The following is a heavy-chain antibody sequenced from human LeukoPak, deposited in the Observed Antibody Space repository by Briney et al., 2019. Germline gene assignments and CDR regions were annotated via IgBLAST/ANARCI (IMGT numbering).Heavy chain of an antibody. Sequence: SETLSLTCTASDDSITSPNYYWSWVRQPAGKGLEWIGHIYTTGKTNYNPSFKSRVTMSIDTSKKHFSLKLTSVTAADTAMYYCARGVFDWIFSSCWYFDVWGRGTLVSVSS. CDR2: IYTTGKT. J-gene: IGHJ2*01. CDR3: ARGVFDWIFSSCWYFDV. D-gene: IGHD3-9*01. CDR1: DDSITSPNYY. V-gene: IGHV4-61*09.